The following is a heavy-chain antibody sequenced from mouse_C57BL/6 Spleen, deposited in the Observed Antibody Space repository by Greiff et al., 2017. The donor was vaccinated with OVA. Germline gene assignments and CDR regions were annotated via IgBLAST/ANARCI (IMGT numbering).Heavy chain of an antibody. CDR1: GYTFTSYW. CDR2: IYPSDSET. V-gene: IGHV1-61*01. Sequence: QVHVKQPGAELVRPGSSVKLSCKASGYTFTSYWMDWVKQRPGQGLEWIGNIYPSDSETHYNQKFKDKATLTVDKSSSTAYMQLSSLTSEDSAVYYCARRLPRGLDYYAMDYWGQGTSVTVSS. D-gene: IGHD2-2*01. J-gene: IGHJ4*01. CDR3: ARRLPRGLDYYAMDY.